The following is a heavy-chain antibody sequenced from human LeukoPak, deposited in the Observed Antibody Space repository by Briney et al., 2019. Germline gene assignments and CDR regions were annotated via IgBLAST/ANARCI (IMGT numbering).Heavy chain of an antibody. J-gene: IGHJ4*02. Sequence: GGSPRLSCAASGFTFSSYSMNWVRQAPGKGLEWVSYISSSSSTIYYADSVKGRFTFSRDNAKNSLYLQMNSLRAEDTAVYYCATNTDYYGSGSYRLDYWGQGTLVTVSS. D-gene: IGHD3-10*01. CDR2: ISSSSSTI. V-gene: IGHV3-48*01. CDR1: GFTFSSYS. CDR3: ATNTDYYGSGSYRLDY.